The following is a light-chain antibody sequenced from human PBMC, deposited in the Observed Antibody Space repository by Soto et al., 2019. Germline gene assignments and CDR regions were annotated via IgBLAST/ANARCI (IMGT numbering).Light chain of an antibody. Sequence: DIQMTQSPSTLSASVGDRVTITCRASQSMSTWLAWYQQKPGKAPNLLIYKASSLGSGVPSRFSASGSGTEFTLTISSLQPDDFATDYCQQYDSFPWTFGQGTKVEIK. V-gene: IGKV1-5*03. CDR2: KAS. J-gene: IGKJ1*01. CDR3: QQYDSFPWT. CDR1: QSMSTW.